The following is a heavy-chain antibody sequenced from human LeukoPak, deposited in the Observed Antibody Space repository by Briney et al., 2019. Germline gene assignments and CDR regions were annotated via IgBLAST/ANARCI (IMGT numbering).Heavy chain of an antibody. CDR3: AKAASYGVQPYYFDY. D-gene: IGHD4-17*01. J-gene: IGHJ4*02. CDR2: IRYNGSNK. Sequence: GGSLRLSCAASGFTFSSYCMHWVRQAPGKGLEWVAFIRYNGSNKYYAEAVKGRFPITRDKSKNTLYLTMNRLRAEETAVYYCAKAASYGVQPYYFDYWGQGTLVTLSS. CDR1: GFTFSSYC. V-gene: IGHV3-30*02.